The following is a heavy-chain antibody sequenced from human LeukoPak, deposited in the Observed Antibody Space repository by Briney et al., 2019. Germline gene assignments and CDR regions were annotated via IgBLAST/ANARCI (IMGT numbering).Heavy chain of an antibody. D-gene: IGHD6-13*01. CDR3: ARDQQGNWFDP. Sequence: ASVKVSCKASGYTFSGYHMHWVRQAPGQGLEWMGWINPNSGATNYVQKFQGRVTMTRDTSINTAHMELSRLRSDDTAVYYCARDQQGNWFDPWGQGTLVTVSS. V-gene: IGHV1-2*02. J-gene: IGHJ5*02. CDR2: INPNSGAT. CDR1: GYTFSGYH.